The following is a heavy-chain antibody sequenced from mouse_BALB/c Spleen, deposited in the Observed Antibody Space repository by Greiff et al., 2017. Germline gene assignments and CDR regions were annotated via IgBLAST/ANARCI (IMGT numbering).Heavy chain of an antibody. J-gene: IGHJ4*01. V-gene: IGHV1S135*01. CDR3: ARTGYGNFYAMDY. CDR2: IDPYNGGT. Sequence: EVQLVESGPELVKPGASVKVSCKASGYSFTDYNMYWVKQSHGKSLEWIGYIDPYNGGTSYNQKFKGKATLTVDKSSSTAYMELARLTSEDSAIYYCARTGYGNFYAMDYWGQGTSVTVSS. CDR1: GYSFTDYN. D-gene: IGHD2-10*02.